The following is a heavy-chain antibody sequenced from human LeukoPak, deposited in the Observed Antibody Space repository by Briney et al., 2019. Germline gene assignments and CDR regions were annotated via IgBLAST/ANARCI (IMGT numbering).Heavy chain of an antibody. CDR2: ISAYNGKK. D-gene: IGHD6-19*01. Sequence: ASXXVSCKASGYTFTSYGISWVRQAHGQGHEWMGWISAYNGKKNYEQKLQGRVTMTTDKSTSKDYMELRSLRSDDPAVYYCARDRVYSSGRYADYWGQGTLFTVSS. CDR3: ARDRVYSSGRYADY. J-gene: IGHJ4*02. CDR1: GYTFTSYG. V-gene: IGHV1-18*01.